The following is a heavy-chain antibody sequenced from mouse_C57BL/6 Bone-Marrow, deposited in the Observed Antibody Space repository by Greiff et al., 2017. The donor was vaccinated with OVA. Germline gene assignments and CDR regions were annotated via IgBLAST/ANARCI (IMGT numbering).Heavy chain of an antibody. CDR3: ARDPFAY. J-gene: IGHJ3*01. Sequence: EVKLVESGPGLVKPSQSLSLTCSVTGYSITSGYYWNWIRQFPGNKLEWMGYISYDGSNNYNPSLKNRISITRDTSKNQFFLKLNSVTTEDTATYYCARDPFAYWGQGTLSLSLQ. V-gene: IGHV3-6*01. CDR2: ISYDGSN. CDR1: GYSITSGYY.